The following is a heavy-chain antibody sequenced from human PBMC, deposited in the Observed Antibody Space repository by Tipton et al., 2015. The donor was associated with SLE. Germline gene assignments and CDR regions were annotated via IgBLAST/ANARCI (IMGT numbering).Heavy chain of an antibody. V-gene: IGHV4-61*08. CDR2: IYYSGST. D-gene: IGHD3-16*01. Sequence: TLSLTCTVSGGSISSGGYYWSWIRQHPGKGLEWIGYIYYSGSTNYNPSLKSRVTISVDTSKNQFSLKLSSVTAADTAVYYCARDGGPWTWFDPWGQGTLVTVSS. J-gene: IGHJ5*02. CDR3: ARDGGPWTWFDP. CDR1: GGSISSGGYY.